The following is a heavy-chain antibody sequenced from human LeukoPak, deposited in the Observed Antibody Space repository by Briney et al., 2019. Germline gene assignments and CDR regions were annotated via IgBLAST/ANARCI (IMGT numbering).Heavy chain of an antibody. V-gene: IGHV4-34*01. D-gene: IGHD2-15*01. CDR3: ARGRPGYCSGGSCDPRPAKKRNWFDP. J-gene: IGHJ5*02. Sequence: SETLSLTCAVSGGSFSGYYWSWIRQPPGKGLEWVGEINHSGSTNYNPSLKSRVTISVDTSKNQFSLKPSSATAADTAVYYCARGRPGYCSGGSCDPRPAKKRNWFDPWGQGTLVTVSS. CDR1: GGSFSGYY. CDR2: INHSGST.